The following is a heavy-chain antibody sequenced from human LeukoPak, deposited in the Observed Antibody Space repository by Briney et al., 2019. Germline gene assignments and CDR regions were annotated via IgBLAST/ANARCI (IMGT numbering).Heavy chain of an antibody. CDR1: GFTFSSYA. Sequence: PGGSLRLSCAASGFTFSSYAMSWVRQAPGKGLEWVSAISGSGGSTYYADSVKGRFTISRDNSKNTLYLQMNSLRAEDTAVYYCATVPRIWSGYYTSEYFQHWGQGTLVTVSS. D-gene: IGHD3-3*01. J-gene: IGHJ1*01. V-gene: IGHV3-23*01. CDR2: ISGSGGST. CDR3: ATVPRIWSGYYTSEYFQH.